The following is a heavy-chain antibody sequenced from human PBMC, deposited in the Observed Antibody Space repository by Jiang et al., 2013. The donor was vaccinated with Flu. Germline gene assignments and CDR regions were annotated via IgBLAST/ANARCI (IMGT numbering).Heavy chain of an antibody. D-gene: IGHD6-19*01. J-gene: IGHJ4*02. CDR3: THRDRSSGWFDY. V-gene: IGHV3-15*01. CDR1: GFTFTNAW. Sequence: VQLVESGGGLVKPGGSLRLSCAASGFTFTNAWMNWVRQAPGKGLEWVGRIKTKTDGGTTDYAAPVKGRFTISRDDSKNTLYLQMNSLKTDDTAAYYCTHRDRSSGWFDYWGQGTLVTVSS. CDR2: IKTKTDGGTT.